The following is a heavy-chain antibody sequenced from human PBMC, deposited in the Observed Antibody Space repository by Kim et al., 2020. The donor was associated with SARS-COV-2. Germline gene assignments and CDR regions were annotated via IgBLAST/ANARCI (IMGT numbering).Heavy chain of an antibody. D-gene: IGHD6-19*01. V-gene: IGHV3-11*04. CDR3: ARDRQYSSGCLMFDP. J-gene: IGHJ5*02. Sequence: DSVKGRFTISRDNAKNSLYLQMNSLRAEDTAVYYCARDRQYSSGCLMFDPWGQGTLVTVSS.